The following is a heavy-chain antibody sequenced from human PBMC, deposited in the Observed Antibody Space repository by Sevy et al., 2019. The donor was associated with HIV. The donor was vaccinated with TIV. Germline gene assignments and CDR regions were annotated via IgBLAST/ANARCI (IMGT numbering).Heavy chain of an antibody. V-gene: IGHV4-4*07. J-gene: IGHJ6*03. CDR1: GGSISSYY. CDR2: IYTSGST. CDR3: ARALSTTMVRGVIRYYYYYMDV. D-gene: IGHD3-10*01. Sequence: SETLSLTCTVSGGSISSYYWSWIRQPAGKGLEWIGRIYTSGSTNYNPSLKSRVTMSVDTSKNQFSLKLSSVTAADTAVYYCARALSTTMVRGVIRYYYYYMDVWGKGTTVTVSS.